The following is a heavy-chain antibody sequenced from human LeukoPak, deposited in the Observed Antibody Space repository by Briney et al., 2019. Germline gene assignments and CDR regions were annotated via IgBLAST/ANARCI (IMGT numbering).Heavy chain of an antibody. V-gene: IGHV3-74*01. CDR1: GCTFSSYW. J-gene: IGHJ4*02. CDR2: INSDGSGT. CDR3: VRCRSSYYFDY. Sequence: GGSLRLSCAASGCTFSSYWIHWVRQAPGKGLVWVSRINSDGSGTNHADSVKGRFTISRDNAKDTLYLQMNSLRAEDTAVYYCVRCRSSYYFDYWGQGIPVTVSS. D-gene: IGHD6-6*01.